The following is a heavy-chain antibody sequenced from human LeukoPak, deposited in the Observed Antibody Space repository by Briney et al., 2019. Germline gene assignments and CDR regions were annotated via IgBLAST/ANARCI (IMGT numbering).Heavy chain of an antibody. CDR3: ARVATDYYDSSGYQAYNWFDP. V-gene: IGHV1-18*01. CDR1: GYTFTSYG. J-gene: IGHJ5*02. Sequence: ASVKVSCKASGYTFTSYGISWVRQAPGQGLAWMGWISAYNGNTNYAQKLQGRVTMTTDTSTSTAYMELRSLRSDDTAVYYCARVATDYYDSSGYQAYNWFDPWGQGTLVTVSS. D-gene: IGHD3-22*01. CDR2: ISAYNGNT.